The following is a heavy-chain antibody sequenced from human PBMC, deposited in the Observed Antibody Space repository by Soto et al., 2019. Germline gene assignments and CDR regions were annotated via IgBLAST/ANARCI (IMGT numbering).Heavy chain of an antibody. J-gene: IGHJ6*02. CDR2: IIPIFGTA. Sequence: QVQLVQSGAEVKKPGSSVKVSCKASGGTFSSYAISWVRQAPGQGLEWMGGIIPIFGTANYAQKFQGRVRITADESTSTAYMELSSLRSEDTAVYYCATITVYSSGWYVPILYYCGMDVWGQGTTVTVSS. D-gene: IGHD6-19*01. CDR1: GGTFSSYA. V-gene: IGHV1-69*01. CDR3: ATITVYSSGWYVPILYYCGMDV.